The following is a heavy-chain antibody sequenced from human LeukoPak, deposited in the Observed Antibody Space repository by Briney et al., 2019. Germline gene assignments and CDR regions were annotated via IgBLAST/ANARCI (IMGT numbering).Heavy chain of an antibody. Sequence: PSETLSLTCTVFGGSISSYYWSWIRQPAGKGLEWIGRIYTSGSTNYNPSLESRVTMSVDTSKNQFSLKLSSVTAADTAVYYCARGTYSSSWYSDGMDVWGQGTTVTVSS. CDR2: IYTSGST. V-gene: IGHV4-4*07. J-gene: IGHJ6*02. D-gene: IGHD6-13*01. CDR3: ARGTYSSSWYSDGMDV. CDR1: GGSISSYY.